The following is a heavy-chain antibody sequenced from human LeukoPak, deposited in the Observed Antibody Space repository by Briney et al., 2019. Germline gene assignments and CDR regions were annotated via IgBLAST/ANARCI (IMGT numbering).Heavy chain of an antibody. D-gene: IGHD6-13*01. CDR3: ARGRGTAGYFDQ. Sequence: GGSLRLSCAASGFTFGSFWMYWVRQVPGKGPMWVSRINSDGSSTTYADSVRGRFTFSRDNAKNTLYLQMNSLRAEDTAVYYCARGRGTAGYFDQWGQGTLVTVSS. CDR1: GFTFGSFW. CDR2: INSDGSST. J-gene: IGHJ4*02. V-gene: IGHV3-74*01.